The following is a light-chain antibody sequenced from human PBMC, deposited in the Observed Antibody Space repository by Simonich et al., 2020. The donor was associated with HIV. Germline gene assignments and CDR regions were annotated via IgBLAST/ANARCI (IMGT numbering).Light chain of an antibody. CDR2: EGS. CDR1: SSDVGGYNY. Sequence: QSALTQPASVSGSPGQSVTISCTGTSSDVGGYNYVSWYQQNQVRAPKLLIYEGSKRPSWVSNRFSGSKSGNTASLTISGLQAEDEADYYCCSYAGSPYVVFGGGTKLTVL. J-gene: IGLJ2*01. V-gene: IGLV2-23*01. CDR3: CSYAGSPYVV.